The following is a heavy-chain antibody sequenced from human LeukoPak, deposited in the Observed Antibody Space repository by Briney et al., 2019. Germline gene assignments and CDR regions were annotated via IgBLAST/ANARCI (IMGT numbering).Heavy chain of an antibody. V-gene: IGHV3-53*04. CDR3: ARASGNWHFDL. CDR1: GFTLSNTY. J-gene: IGHJ2*01. Sequence: PGGSLRLSCVVSGFTLSNTYMNWVRQVPRKGLEWVSVIYSAGSTYYADSVKGRFIVSRHNLKNTLYLQMNSLTTEDAAVYFCARASGNWHFDLWGRGTLVSLSS. CDR2: IYSAGST.